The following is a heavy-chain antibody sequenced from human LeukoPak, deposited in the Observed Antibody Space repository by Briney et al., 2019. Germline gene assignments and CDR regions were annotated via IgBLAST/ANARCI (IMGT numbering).Heavy chain of an antibody. V-gene: IGHV4-59*01. CDR1: GGSISSYY. J-gene: IGHJ5*02. CDR3: ARGPLGAPAGNWFDP. CDR2: IYYSGST. Sequence: SETLSLTCTVSGGSISSYYWSWIRQPPGKGLEWIGYIYYSGSTNYNPSLKSRVTISVDTSKNQFSLKLSSVTAADTAVYYCARGPLGAPAGNWFDPWGQGTLVTVSS. D-gene: IGHD1-26*01.